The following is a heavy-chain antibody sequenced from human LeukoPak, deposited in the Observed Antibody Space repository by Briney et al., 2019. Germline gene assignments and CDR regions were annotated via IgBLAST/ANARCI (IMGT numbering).Heavy chain of an antibody. J-gene: IGHJ4*02. Sequence: ASVKVSCKGSGYTYKYYAISWVRQAPGQGLEWMGWISTYNGDTHYAQKFQGRVTLTTDTSTTTAYMEMRSLGSGDTAVYYCARDPSNTGGYYAYFDFWGQGTLVTVSS. D-gene: IGHD5-12*01. V-gene: IGHV1-18*01. CDR2: ISTYNGDT. CDR3: ARDPSNTGGYYAYFDF. CDR1: GYTYKYYA.